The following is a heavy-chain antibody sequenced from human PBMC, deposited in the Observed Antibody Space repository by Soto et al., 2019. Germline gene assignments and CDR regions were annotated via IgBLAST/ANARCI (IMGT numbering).Heavy chain of an antibody. D-gene: IGHD3-22*01. J-gene: IGHJ5*02. Sequence: PSETLSLTCSVSGDSISNSRFYWAWIRQPPGEGLEWIGSIYHTGNAYYNPSLKSRVTISVDTSKKQFSLKLTSVPASDAALYYCARDFFDSSDYTTNWFDPWGQGTLVT. CDR2: IYHTGNA. CDR3: ARDFFDSSDYTTNWFDP. CDR1: GDSISNSRFY. V-gene: IGHV4-39*01.